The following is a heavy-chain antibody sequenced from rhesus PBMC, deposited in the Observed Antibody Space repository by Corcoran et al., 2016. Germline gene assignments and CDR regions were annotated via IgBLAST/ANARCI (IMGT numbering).Heavy chain of an antibody. CDR3: ARPDVDTGHYFDY. J-gene: IGHJ4*01. CDR2: IRSGGSP. Sequence: QVQLQQWGEGLVKPSETLSLTCAVYGGSISSNYWSWIRQPPGKGLEWIGRIRSGGSPNYNPSLKSRVTISIDTSKNQFSLKLSSVTAADTAVYYCARPDVDTGHYFDYWGQGVLVTVSS. CDR1: GGSISSNY. V-gene: IGHV4-160*01. D-gene: IGHD5-12*01.